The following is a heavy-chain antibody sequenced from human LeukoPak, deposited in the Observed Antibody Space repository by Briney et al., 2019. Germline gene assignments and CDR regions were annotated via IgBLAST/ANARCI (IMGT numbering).Heavy chain of an antibody. CDR3: ARADSTAMVRTDAFDI. D-gene: IGHD5-18*01. V-gene: IGHV3-53*01. Sequence: GGSLRLSCAASGFTVSSDYMSWVRQAPGKGLEWVSVIYSGGSTYYADSVKGRFTISRDNSKNTLYLQMNSLRAEDTAVYYCARADSTAMVRTDAFDIWGQGTMVTVSS. CDR2: IYSGGST. J-gene: IGHJ3*02. CDR1: GFTVSSDY.